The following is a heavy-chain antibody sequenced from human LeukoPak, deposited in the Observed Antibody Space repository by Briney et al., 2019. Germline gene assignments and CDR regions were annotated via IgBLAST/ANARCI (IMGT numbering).Heavy chain of an antibody. CDR2: INPNSGGT. J-gene: IGHJ3*02. V-gene: IGHV1-2*02. CDR3: ARDSVSTSHAFDM. CDR1: GYTFTGYY. D-gene: IGHD2-2*01. Sequence: GASVKVSCKTSGYTFTGYYIHWVRQAPGQGLEWMGWINPNSGGTIYAQKFQGRVTMTRDTSITTAYMELSRLRSDDTAVYYCARDSVSTSHAFDMWGQGTMVTVSS.